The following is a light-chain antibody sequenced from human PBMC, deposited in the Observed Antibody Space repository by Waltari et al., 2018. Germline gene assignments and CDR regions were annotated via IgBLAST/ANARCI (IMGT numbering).Light chain of an antibody. V-gene: IGKV3-20*01. CDR2: GAS. CDR1: QSVSSNY. Sequence: EIVLTQSPGTLSLSPGERATLSCRASQSVSSNYLAWYQQKPGQAPKILIFGASSRGIGVPDRFSGSGSGTDLTLTISRLEPEDFAVYYCQQYGGSSYTFGQGTKLEIK. CDR3: QQYGGSSYT. J-gene: IGKJ2*01.